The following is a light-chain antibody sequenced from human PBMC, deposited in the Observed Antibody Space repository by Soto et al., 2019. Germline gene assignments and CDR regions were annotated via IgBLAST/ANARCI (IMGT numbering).Light chain of an antibody. J-gene: IGKJ1*01. CDR3: HQRQSWPRT. CDR1: QYINTR. CDR2: QAS. V-gene: IGKV3-11*01. Sequence: EIVLSPPPANLPSFPGASVTLSCRASQYINTRLAWYQHIPGQAPRLLIYQASIRAAGIPARFSASGSGTDFTLTIRDVQPEDFAPYYCHQRQSWPRTFGQGSKVDIK.